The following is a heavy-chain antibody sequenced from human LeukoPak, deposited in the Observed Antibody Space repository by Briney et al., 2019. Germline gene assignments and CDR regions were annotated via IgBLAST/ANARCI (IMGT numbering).Heavy chain of an antibody. D-gene: IGHD4-11*01. CDR3: AADPFYSNYRPGNY. V-gene: IGHV1-58*01. CDR2: IVVGSGNT. Sequence: SVKVSCKASGFTFTSSAVQWVRQARGQRLEWIGWIVVGSGNTNYAQKFQERVTITRDMSTSTAYMELSSLRSEDTAVYYCAADPFYSNYRPGNYWGQGTLVTVSS. J-gene: IGHJ4*02. CDR1: GFTFTSSA.